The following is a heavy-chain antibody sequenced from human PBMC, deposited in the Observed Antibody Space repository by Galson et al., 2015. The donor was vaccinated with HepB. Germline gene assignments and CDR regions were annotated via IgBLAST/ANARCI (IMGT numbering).Heavy chain of an antibody. CDR3: ARDQRRYDFWSGYLLTYYYYGMDV. Sequence: SVKVSCKASGYTFTGYYMHWVRQAPGQGLEWMGWINPNSGGTNYAQKFQGRVTMTRDTSISTAYMELSRLRSDDTAVYYCARDQRRYDFWSGYLLTYYYYGMDVWGQGTTVTVSS. D-gene: IGHD3-3*01. V-gene: IGHV1-2*02. J-gene: IGHJ6*02. CDR2: INPNSGGT. CDR1: GYTFTGYY.